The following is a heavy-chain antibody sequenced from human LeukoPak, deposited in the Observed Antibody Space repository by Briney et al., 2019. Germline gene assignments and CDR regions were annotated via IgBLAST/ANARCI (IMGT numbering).Heavy chain of an antibody. CDR1: GFTFSSYT. CDR2: ITTSDGNT. J-gene: IGHJ3*02. Sequence: GGSLRLSCAASGFTFSSYTMSWVRQAPGKGLEWVSTITTSDGNTYYADSVKGRFTVSRDNAKNTLYLQMNSLRAEDTAVYYCARGRFLDSEAFDIWGQGTMVTVSS. D-gene: IGHD2-2*03. CDR3: ARGRFLDSEAFDI. V-gene: IGHV3-23*01.